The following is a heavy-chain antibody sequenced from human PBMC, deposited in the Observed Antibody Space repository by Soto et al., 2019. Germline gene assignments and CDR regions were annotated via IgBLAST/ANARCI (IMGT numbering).Heavy chain of an antibody. CDR1: GYTLTELS. CDR2: FDPEDGET. J-gene: IGHJ4*02. Sequence: ASVKVSCKVSGYTLTELSMHWVRQAPGKGLEWMGGFDPEDGETIYAQKFQGRVTMTEDTSTDTAYMELSSLRSEDTAVYYWATPMSTRMGLSFWGQGTLVTVSS. V-gene: IGHV1-24*01. D-gene: IGHD1-26*01. CDR3: ATPMSTRMGLSF.